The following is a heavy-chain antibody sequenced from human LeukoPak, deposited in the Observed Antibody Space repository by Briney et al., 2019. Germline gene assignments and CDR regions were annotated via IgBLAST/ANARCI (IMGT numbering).Heavy chain of an antibody. Sequence: GGSLRLPCAASGFTFNSYAMAWVRQAPEKGLEWVSSITDSGIRTYYADSVKGRVTISRDNAKNSVYLQMNSLRAEDTAVYYCAREFNTIGNFDYWGQGALVTVSS. CDR1: GFTFNSYA. J-gene: IGHJ4*02. CDR3: AREFNTIGNFDY. CDR2: ITDSGIRT. D-gene: IGHD1-14*01. V-gene: IGHV3-21*06.